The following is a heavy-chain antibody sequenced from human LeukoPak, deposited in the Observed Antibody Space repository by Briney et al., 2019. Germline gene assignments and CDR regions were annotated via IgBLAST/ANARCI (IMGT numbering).Heavy chain of an antibody. Sequence: GGSLRLSCAASGFTFSSHWMTWIRQAPGKGLEWVASIKKDVGEKFYVDSVKGRFTISRDNAKNSLYLHMNSLRAEDTAVYYCAKDYGGGDCCYYFDYWGQGTLVTVSS. D-gene: IGHD2-21*01. CDR1: GFTFSSHW. J-gene: IGHJ4*02. CDR2: IKKDVGEK. V-gene: IGHV3-7*01. CDR3: AKDYGGGDCCYYFDY.